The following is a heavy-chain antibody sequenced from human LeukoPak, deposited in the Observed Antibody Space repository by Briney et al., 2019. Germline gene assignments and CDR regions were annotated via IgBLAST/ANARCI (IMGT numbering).Heavy chain of an antibody. D-gene: IGHD6-13*01. CDR2: IYYSGST. CDR3: ARRGVRSSSWENYFDY. J-gene: IGHJ4*02. CDR1: GGSISSYY. Sequence: PSETLSLTCTVSGGSISSYYWSWIRQPPGKGLEWIGYIYYSGSTNYNPSLKSRVTISVDTSKNQFSLKLSSVTAADTAVHYCARRGVRSSSWENYFDYWGQGTLVTVSS. V-gene: IGHV4-59*08.